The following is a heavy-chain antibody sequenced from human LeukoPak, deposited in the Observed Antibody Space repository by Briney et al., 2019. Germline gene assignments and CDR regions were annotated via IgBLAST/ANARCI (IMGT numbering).Heavy chain of an antibody. CDR2: ISYSGST. CDR1: GDSISSSNFY. CDR3: ARGYTIGWGPGWFDP. V-gene: IGHV4-39*07. J-gene: IGHJ5*02. D-gene: IGHD6-19*01. Sequence: SEPLSLTCTVFGDSISSSNFYWCWIRQPPGKGLEWIGTISYSGSTYYNPSLKSRVTMSVDTSKNQFSLKLSSVIAADTAVYYCARGYTIGWGPGWFDPWGQGTLVTVSS.